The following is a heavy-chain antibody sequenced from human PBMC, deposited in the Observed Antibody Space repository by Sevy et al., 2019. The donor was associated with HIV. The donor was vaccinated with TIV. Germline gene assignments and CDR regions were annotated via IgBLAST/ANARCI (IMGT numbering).Heavy chain of an antibody. CDR3: ARDGFGDYALDY. CDR1: GFTFSSYS. CDR2: ISSSSRTV. J-gene: IGHJ4*02. D-gene: IGHD4-17*01. Sequence: GGSLRLSCAASGFTFSSYSMNWVRQAPGKGLEWISHISSSSRTVYYADSVEGRFTISRDNGKNSLYLQMNNLRAEETAVYYCARDGFGDYALDYWGQGTLVTVSS. V-gene: IGHV3-48*01.